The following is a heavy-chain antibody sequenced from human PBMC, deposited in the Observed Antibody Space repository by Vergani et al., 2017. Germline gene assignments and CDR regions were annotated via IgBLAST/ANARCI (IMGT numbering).Heavy chain of an antibody. CDR3: ARDYHDANWYFDL. V-gene: IGHV4-59*01. CDR1: GGSISSYY. Sequence: QVQLQESGPGLVKPSETLSLTCTVSGGSISSYYWSWIRQPPGKGLEWIGYIYYSGSTNYNPSLKSRVTISVDTSKNQFSLKLSSVTAADTAVYYCARDYHDANWYFDLWGRGTLVTVSS. J-gene: IGHJ2*01. CDR2: IYYSGST. D-gene: IGHD2-2*01.